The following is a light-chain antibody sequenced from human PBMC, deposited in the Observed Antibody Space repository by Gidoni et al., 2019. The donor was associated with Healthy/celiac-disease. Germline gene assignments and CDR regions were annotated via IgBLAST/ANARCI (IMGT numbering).Light chain of an antibody. CDR1: SSNIGSNT. CDR2: SNN. CDR3: AACDDSLNGPV. Sequence: QSVLTQPPSASGTPGQRVTISCSGSSSNIGSNTVNWYQQLPGTAPNLLIYSNNQRPSWAPDRFSGSKSGTSASLAISGLQSEDEADYYFAACDDSLNGPVFGTGTKVTVL. V-gene: IGLV1-44*01. J-gene: IGLJ1*01.